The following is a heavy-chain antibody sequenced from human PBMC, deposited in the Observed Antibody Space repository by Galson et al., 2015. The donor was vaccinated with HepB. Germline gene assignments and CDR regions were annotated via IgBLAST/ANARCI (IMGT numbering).Heavy chain of an antibody. V-gene: IGHV3-43*01. D-gene: IGHD6-13*01. Sequence: SLRLSCAASGSTFDDYTMHWVRQAPGKGLEWVSLISWDGGSTYYADSVKGRFTISRDNCKNSLYLQMNSLRTEDTALYYCAKGFYSSSWYEGAFDIWGQGTMVTVSS. CDR3: AKGFYSSSWYEGAFDI. CDR1: GSTFDDYT. CDR2: ISWDGGST. J-gene: IGHJ3*02.